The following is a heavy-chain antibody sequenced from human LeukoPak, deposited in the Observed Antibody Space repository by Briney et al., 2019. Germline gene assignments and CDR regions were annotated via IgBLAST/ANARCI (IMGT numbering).Heavy chain of an antibody. D-gene: IGHD4-23*01. CDR1: GSTFSSYW. Sequence: GSLRLSCAASGSTFSSYWMNWVRQAPGKGLVWVSRIASDGSSTTYADSVKGRFSISRDNAKNTLYLQMNSLRVEDTAVYYCARGRPHGNDYWGQGTLVPVSS. CDR3: ARGRPHGNDY. J-gene: IGHJ4*02. V-gene: IGHV3-74*01. CDR2: IASDGSST.